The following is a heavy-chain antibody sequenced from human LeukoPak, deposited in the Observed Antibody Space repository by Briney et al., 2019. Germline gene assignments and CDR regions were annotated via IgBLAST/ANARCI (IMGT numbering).Heavy chain of an antibody. CDR1: GGSISSGSYY. J-gene: IGHJ5*02. CDR3: ARGSKYYDFWSGRNWFDP. Sequence: PSETLSLTCTVSGGSISSGSYYWSWIRQPAGKGLEWIGRIYTSGSTNYNPSLKSRVTISVDTSKNQFSLKLSSVTAADTAVYYCARGSKYYDFWSGRNWFDPWGQGTLVTVSS. V-gene: IGHV4-61*02. D-gene: IGHD3-3*01. CDR2: IYTSGST.